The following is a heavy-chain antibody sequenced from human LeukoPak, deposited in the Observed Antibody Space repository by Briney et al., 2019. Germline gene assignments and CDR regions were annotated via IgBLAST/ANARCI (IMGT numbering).Heavy chain of an antibody. Sequence: GESLRLSCAASGFSFSSYAMSWVRQPPGKGLEWVSCISGSGGGTYYADSVKGRFIVSRDNSRNTLYLQMNSLRAEDTAVYYCAKDRGDNGDRLRFDPWGQGALVTVS. J-gene: IGHJ5*02. CDR1: GFSFSSYA. CDR3: AKDRGDNGDRLRFDP. V-gene: IGHV3-23*01. D-gene: IGHD4-17*01. CDR2: ISGSGGGT.